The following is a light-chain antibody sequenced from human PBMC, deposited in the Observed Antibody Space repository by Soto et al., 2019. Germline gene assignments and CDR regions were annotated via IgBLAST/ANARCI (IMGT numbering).Light chain of an antibody. Sequence: EIVMTQSPATLSVSPGESATLSCRASQSVSSNLAWYQQIPGQAPRLLIYGASTRATGIPARFSGSGSGTEFTLTINSLQSEDFAVYYCQQYNNWPPLTFGGGTKVEIK. V-gene: IGKV3-15*01. J-gene: IGKJ4*01. CDR2: GAS. CDR1: QSVSSN. CDR3: QQYNNWPPLT.